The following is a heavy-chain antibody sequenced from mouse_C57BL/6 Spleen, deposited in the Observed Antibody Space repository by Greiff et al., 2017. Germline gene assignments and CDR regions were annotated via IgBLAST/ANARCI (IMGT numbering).Heavy chain of an antibody. Sequence: VQLQESGPELVKPVASVKISCKASGYSFTDYNMNWVKQSNGKSLEWIGVINPNPGTTSYNQKFKGKATLTVDQSSSTAYLQLNSRTSEDFDVYYCASEGYEYDDYAMDYWGQGTSVTVSS. V-gene: IGHV1-39*01. CDR1: GYSFTDYN. CDR3: ASEGYEYDDYAMDY. J-gene: IGHJ4*01. D-gene: IGHD2-4*01. CDR2: INPNPGTT.